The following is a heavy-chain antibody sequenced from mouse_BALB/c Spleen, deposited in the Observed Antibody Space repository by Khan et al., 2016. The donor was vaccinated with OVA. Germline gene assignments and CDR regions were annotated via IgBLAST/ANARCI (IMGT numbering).Heavy chain of an antibody. CDR3: ARGVGTAPFAY. Sequence: EVELVESGGGLVQPGGSRKLSCAASGFTFSDYGMAWVRQAPGKGPEWVALISDLAYSIYYADTVPGRFTISIEKAKNTQYLEMLSLRSEDTAIYYSARGVGTAPFAYWGLGTLVTVSA. D-gene: IGHD1-1*01. CDR1: GFTFSDYG. CDR2: ISDLAYSI. V-gene: IGHV5-15*02. J-gene: IGHJ3*01.